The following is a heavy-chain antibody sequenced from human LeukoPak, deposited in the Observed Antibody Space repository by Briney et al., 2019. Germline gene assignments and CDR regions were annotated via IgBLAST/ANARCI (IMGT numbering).Heavy chain of an antibody. D-gene: IGHD6-13*01. V-gene: IGHV4-34*01. Sequence: PETLSLTCAVYGGSFSGYYWSWIRQPPGKGLEWIGEINHSGSTNYNPSLKSRVTISVDTSKNQFSLKLSSVTAADTAVYYCARGSRDSSSWRLYYYYMDVWGKGTTVTVSS. CDR3: ARGSRDSSSWRLYYYYMDV. CDR1: GGSFSGYY. CDR2: INHSGST. J-gene: IGHJ6*03.